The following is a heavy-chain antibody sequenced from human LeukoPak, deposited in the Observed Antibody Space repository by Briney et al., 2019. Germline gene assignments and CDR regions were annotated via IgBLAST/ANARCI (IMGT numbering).Heavy chain of an antibody. V-gene: IGHV3-7*01. D-gene: IGHD3-16*01. J-gene: IGHJ6*02. Sequence: LTCTVSGGSISSYYWSWVRQAPGKGLEWVANIKQDGSEKYYVDSVKGRFTISRDNAKNSLYLQMSSLRAEDAAVYYCAREGGYQYYYAMDVWGQGTTVTVSS. CDR3: AREGGYQYYYAMDV. CDR2: IKQDGSEK. CDR1: GGSISSYY.